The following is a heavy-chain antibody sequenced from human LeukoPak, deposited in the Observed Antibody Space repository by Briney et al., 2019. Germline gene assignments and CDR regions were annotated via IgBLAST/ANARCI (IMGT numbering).Heavy chain of an antibody. J-gene: IGHJ4*02. Sequence: SETLSLTCTVSGGSISSYYWSWIRQPPGKGLEWIGHIYYSGSTNYNPSLKSRVTISVDTSKNQFSLKLSSVTAADTAVYYCARAPRNYDILTGYYIDKIDYWGQGTLVTVSS. CDR1: GGSISSYY. D-gene: IGHD3-9*01. CDR3: ARAPRNYDILTGYYIDKIDY. V-gene: IGHV4-59*01. CDR2: IYYSGST.